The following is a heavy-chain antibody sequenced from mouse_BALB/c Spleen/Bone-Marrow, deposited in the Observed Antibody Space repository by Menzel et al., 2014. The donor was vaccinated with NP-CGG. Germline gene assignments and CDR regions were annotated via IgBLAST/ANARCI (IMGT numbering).Heavy chain of an antibody. CDR1: GFTFSSFG. CDR3: ARGGNWDDFDV. J-gene: IGHJ1*01. Sequence: EVKVVESGGGLVQPGGSRKLSCAASGFTFSSFGMHRVRQAPEKGLEWVAYISSGSTAICYADTVKGRFTISRDNPKNTLFLQMTSLRSEDTAMYYCARGGNWDDFDVWGAGTTVTVSS. D-gene: IGHD4-1*01. CDR2: ISSGSTAI. V-gene: IGHV5-17*02.